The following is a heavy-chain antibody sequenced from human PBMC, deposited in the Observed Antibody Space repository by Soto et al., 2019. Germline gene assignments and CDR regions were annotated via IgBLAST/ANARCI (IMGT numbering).Heavy chain of an antibody. Sequence: GGSLRLSCTASGFTFGDYAMSWVRQAPGKGLEWVGFIRSKAYGGTTEYAASVKGRFTISRDDSKSIAYLQMNSLKTEDTAVYYCTVTTHYYYYGMDVWGQGTTVTVSS. V-gene: IGHV3-49*04. CDR2: IRSKAYGGTT. D-gene: IGHD4-4*01. CDR3: TVTTHYYYYGMDV. J-gene: IGHJ6*02. CDR1: GFTFGDYA.